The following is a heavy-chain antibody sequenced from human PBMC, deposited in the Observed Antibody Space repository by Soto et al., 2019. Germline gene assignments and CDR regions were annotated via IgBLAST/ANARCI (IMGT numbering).Heavy chain of an antibody. J-gene: IGHJ4*02. V-gene: IGHV1-18*01. CDR2: ISPHNRNT. CDR1: GYTFGHFY. Sequence: ASVKVSCKASGYTFGHFYITWVRQAPGQGLEWMGAISPHNRNTNYAEKFRGRVTMTTDTSTTTAFMELRSLRSDDTAVYYCARDEGGYDILTGYYKAHHFDQWGQGALVTVSS. CDR3: ARDEGGYDILTGYYKAHHFDQ. D-gene: IGHD3-9*01.